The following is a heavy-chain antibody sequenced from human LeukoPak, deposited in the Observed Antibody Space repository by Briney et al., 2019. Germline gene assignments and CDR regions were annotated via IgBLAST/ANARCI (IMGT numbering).Heavy chain of an antibody. Sequence: SETLSPTCTVSGGSISSYYWSWIRQPAGKGLEWIGRIYTSGSTNYNPSLKSRVTMSVDTSKNQFSLKLSSVTAADTAVYYCARSRYSSGWYDFDYWGQGTLVTVSS. D-gene: IGHD6-19*01. CDR1: GGSISSYY. V-gene: IGHV4-4*07. J-gene: IGHJ4*02. CDR3: ARSRYSSGWYDFDY. CDR2: IYTSGST.